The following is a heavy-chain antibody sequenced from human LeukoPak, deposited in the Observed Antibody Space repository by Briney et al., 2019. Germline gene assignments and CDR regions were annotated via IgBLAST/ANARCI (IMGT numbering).Heavy chain of an antibody. CDR2: IIPIFGTA. CDR3: ARTYCGGDCYDRPRYFQH. D-gene: IGHD2-21*02. CDR1: GGTFSSYA. V-gene: IGHV1-69*05. J-gene: IGHJ1*01. Sequence: SVKVSCKASGGTFSSYAISWVRQAPGQGLEWMGGIIPIFGTANYAQKFQGRVTITTDESTSTAYMELSSLRSEDTAVYYCARTYCGGDCYDRPRYFQHWGQGTLVTVSS.